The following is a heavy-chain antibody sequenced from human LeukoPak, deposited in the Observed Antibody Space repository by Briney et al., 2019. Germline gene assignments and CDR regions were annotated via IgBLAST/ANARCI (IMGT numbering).Heavy chain of an antibody. D-gene: IGHD2-2*01. CDR3: ARSKQYQLLYYFDY. CDR2: ISAYNGNT. CDR1: GYTFTGYY. Sequence: ASVKVSCKASGYTFTGYYMHWVRQAPGQGLEWMGWISAYNGNTNYAQKLQGRVTMTTDTSTSTAYMELRSLRSDDTAVYYCARSKQYQLLYYFDYWGQGTLVTVSS. J-gene: IGHJ4*02. V-gene: IGHV1-18*04.